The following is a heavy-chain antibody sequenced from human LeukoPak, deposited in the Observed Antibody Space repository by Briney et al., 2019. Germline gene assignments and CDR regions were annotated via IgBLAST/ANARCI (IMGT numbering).Heavy chain of an antibody. D-gene: IGHD2-15*01. J-gene: IGHJ6*02. V-gene: IGHV4-31*03. CDR2: IYYSGST. CDR3: ARDRGWTLDYGMDV. CDR1: GGSISSGGYY. Sequence: SETLSLTCTVSGGSISSGGYYWSWIRQHPGKGLEWIGYIYYSGSTYHNPSLKSRVTISVDTSKNQFSLKLSSVTAADTAVYYCARDRGWTLDYGMDVWGQGTTVTVSS.